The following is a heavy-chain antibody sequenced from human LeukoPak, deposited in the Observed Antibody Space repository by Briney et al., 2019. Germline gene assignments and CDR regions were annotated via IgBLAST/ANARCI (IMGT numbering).Heavy chain of an antibody. CDR1: GFIFSDYS. CDR3: ARDETGVGSGGIDF. J-gene: IGHJ4*02. V-gene: IGHV3-48*02. D-gene: IGHD2-8*02. Sequence: TGGSLRLSCAASGFIFSDYSINWVRQTPGKGLEWVAYISSGGSTIYYADSVRGRFTISRDSATNSLYLQMNSLGDEDTAVYYCARDETGVGSGGIDFWGQGTLVTVSS. CDR2: ISSGGSTI.